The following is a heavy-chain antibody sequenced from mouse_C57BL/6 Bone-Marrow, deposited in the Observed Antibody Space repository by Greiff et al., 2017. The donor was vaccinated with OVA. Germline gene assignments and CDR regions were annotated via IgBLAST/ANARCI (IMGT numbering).Heavy chain of an antibody. D-gene: IGHD2-4*01. V-gene: IGHV1-15*01. J-gene: IGHJ1*03. CDR1: GYTFTDYE. CDR3: TRKPFYYDYDEYFDV. CDR2: IDPETGGT. Sequence: QVQLQQSGAELVRPGASVTLSCKASGYTFTDYEMHWVKQTPVHGLEWIGAIDPETGGTAYNQKFKGKAILTADKSSSTAYMELRSLTSEDSAVYYCTRKPFYYDYDEYFDVWGTGTTVTVSS.